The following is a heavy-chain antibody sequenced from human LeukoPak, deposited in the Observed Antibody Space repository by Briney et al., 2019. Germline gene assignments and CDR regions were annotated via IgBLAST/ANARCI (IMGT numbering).Heavy chain of an antibody. J-gene: IGHJ4*02. D-gene: IGHD5-18*01. CDR3: ARVGTVDTAMVTLFGDLYYFDY. V-gene: IGHV1-2*02. CDR2: TNPSSGST. Sequence: ASVKVSCKASGYTFTGYYMHWVRQAPGQGRKWMGWTNPSSGSTNYAQKFQGRVTMTRDTSLSTAYMELSRLRSDDTAVYYCARVGTVDTAMVTLFGDLYYFDYWGQGTLVTVSS. CDR1: GYTFTGYY.